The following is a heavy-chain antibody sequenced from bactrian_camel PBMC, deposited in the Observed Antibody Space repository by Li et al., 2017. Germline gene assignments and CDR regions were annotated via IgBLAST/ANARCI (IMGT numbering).Heavy chain of an antibody. V-gene: IGHV3-2*01. CDR3: VSRAVGVVWYDGLTY. CDR2: IATDGSIT. Sequence: HVQLVESGGGLVQPGGSLRLSCVASGFFFSNYYMSWVRQTPEKGLEWLSSIATDGSITYDADSLKDRFTISRDNAKNTVYLLMNSLKPEDTAVDYCVSRAVGVVWYDGLTYWGQGTQVTVS. CDR1: GFFFSNYY. D-gene: IGHD5*01. J-gene: IGHJ4*01.